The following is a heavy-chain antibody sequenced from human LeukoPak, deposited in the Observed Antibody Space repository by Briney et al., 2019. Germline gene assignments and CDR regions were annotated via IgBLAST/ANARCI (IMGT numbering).Heavy chain of an antibody. CDR3: AKDLAALWTTFDY. CDR1: GFTSSSYA. D-gene: IGHD3/OR15-3a*01. CDR2: ISGSGGST. V-gene: IGHV3-23*01. Sequence: GGSLRLSCAASGFTSSSYAMSWVRQAPGKGLEWVSAISGSGGSTYYADSVKGRFTISRDNSKNTLYLQMNSLRAEDTAVYYCAKDLAALWTTFDYWGQGTLVTVSS. J-gene: IGHJ4*02.